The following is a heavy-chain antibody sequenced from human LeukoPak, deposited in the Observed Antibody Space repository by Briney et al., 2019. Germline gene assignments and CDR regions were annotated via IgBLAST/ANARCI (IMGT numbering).Heavy chain of an antibody. CDR2: INPNSGGT. Sequence: GASVKVSCKASGYTFTGYYMHWVRQAPGQGLEWMGWINPNSGGTNYAQKFQGRVTLTRNTAISTAYMELSSLRSEDTAVYYCVALATWGQGTLVTVSS. CDR1: GYTFTGYY. V-gene: IGHV1-2*02. CDR3: VALAT. D-gene: IGHD1-1*01. J-gene: IGHJ5*02.